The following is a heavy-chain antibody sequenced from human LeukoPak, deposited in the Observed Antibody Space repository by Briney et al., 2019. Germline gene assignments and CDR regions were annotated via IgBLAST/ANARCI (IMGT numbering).Heavy chain of an antibody. Sequence: GGSLRLSCAASGFTFSSYGMSWVRQAPGKGLEWVSAISGSGGSTYYADSVKGRFTISRDNSKNTLYLQMNSLRAEDTAVYYCAKDTMVRGAHFDYWGQGTPVTVSS. J-gene: IGHJ4*02. CDR2: ISGSGGST. CDR3: AKDTMVRGAHFDY. D-gene: IGHD3-10*01. V-gene: IGHV3-23*01. CDR1: GFTFSSYG.